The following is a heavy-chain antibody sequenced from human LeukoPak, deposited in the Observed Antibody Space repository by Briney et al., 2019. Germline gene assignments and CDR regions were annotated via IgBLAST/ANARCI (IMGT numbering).Heavy chain of an antibody. J-gene: IGHJ4*02. Sequence: SETLSLTCTVSGGSISSSSYYWGWIRQPPGKGLEWIGSIYYSGSTYYNPSLKSRVTISVDTSKNQFSLKLSSVTAADTAVYYCARGGGYDFWSGYYTEEQSAYYFDYWGQGTLVTVSS. D-gene: IGHD3-3*01. CDR3: ARGGGYDFWSGYYTEEQSAYYFDY. V-gene: IGHV4-39*07. CDR1: GGSISSSSYY. CDR2: IYYSGST.